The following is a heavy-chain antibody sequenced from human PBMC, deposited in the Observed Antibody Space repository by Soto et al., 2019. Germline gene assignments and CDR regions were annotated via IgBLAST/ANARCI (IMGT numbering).Heavy chain of an antibody. CDR2: IYDRATT. Sequence: SETLSLTCGVSGDSISRGGSSWTWIRQPPGKGLEGIGYIYDRATTYYNPSLKSRVTISVDRSKNEFSLRLTSVTAADTAMYYCVRAIYGASTRFDYWGQGILVTVSS. D-gene: IGHD3-10*01. J-gene: IGHJ4*02. V-gene: IGHV4-30-2*01. CDR3: VRAIYGASTRFDY. CDR1: GDSISRGGSS.